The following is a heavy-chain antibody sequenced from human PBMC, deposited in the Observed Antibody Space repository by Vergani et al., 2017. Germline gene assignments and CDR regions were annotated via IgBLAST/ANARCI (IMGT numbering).Heavy chain of an antibody. J-gene: IGHJ4*02. CDR1: GGSFSGYY. V-gene: IGHV4-34*01. CDR3: ARGNYYDSSGYYGTSDFDY. CDR2: INHSGST. D-gene: IGHD3-22*01. Sequence: QVQLQQWGAGLLKPSETLSLTCAVYGGSFSGYYWCWIRQPPGKALEWIGEINHSGSTNYNPSLKSRVTISVDTSKNQFSLKLSSVTAADTAVYYCARGNYYDSSGYYGTSDFDYWGQGTLVTVSS.